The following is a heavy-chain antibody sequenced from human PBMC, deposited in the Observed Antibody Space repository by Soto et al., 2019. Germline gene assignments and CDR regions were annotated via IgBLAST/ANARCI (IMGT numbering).Heavy chain of an antibody. V-gene: IGHV3-48*02. D-gene: IGHD4-17*01. J-gene: IGHJ6*02. CDR1: GFTFSSYS. CDR2: ISSSSSTI. Sequence: EVQLVESGGGLVQPGGSLRLSCAASGFTFSSYSMNWVRQAPGKGLEWVSYISSSSSTIYYADSVKGRFTISRDNAKNSLYLQMNSLRDEDTAVYYCASEPTHYYYSYGMDVWGQGTTVTVSS. CDR3: ASEPTHYYYSYGMDV.